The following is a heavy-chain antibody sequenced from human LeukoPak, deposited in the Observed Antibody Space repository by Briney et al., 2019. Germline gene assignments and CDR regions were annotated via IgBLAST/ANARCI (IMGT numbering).Heavy chain of an antibody. CDR2: IRYDGRNK. J-gene: IGHJ6*03. Sequence: PGGSLRLSCAASGFTFSSYGMHWVRQAPGKGLEWVAFIRYDGRNKYYADSVKGRFTISRDNSKNTLYLQMNSLRTEDTAVYYCAREFVLRFFEGYMDVWGKGTTVTVSS. CDR3: AREFVLRFFEGYMDV. D-gene: IGHD3-3*01. CDR1: GFTFSSYG. V-gene: IGHV3-30*02.